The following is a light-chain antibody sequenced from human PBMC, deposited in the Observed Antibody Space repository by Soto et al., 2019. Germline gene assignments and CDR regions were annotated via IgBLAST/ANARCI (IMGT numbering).Light chain of an antibody. CDR1: QGISTY. J-gene: IGKJ1*01. CDR2: SAS. Sequence: DIQMTQSPSSLSASVGDRVTITCRASQGISTYLAWYQQKPGKVPKLLIYSASALQSGVPSRFSGSGSGTDFTLTISSLQPEDVPTYYCQKYNSAPRTFGQGTKVEIK. V-gene: IGKV1-27*01. CDR3: QKYNSAPRT.